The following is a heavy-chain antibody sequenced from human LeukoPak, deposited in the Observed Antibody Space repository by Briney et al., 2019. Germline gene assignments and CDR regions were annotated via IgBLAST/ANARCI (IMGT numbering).Heavy chain of an antibody. Sequence: PGGSLRLSCAASGFTFSSYGMHWVRQAPGKGLEWVAVISYDGSNKYYADSVKGRFTISRDNSENTLYLQMNSLRAEDTAVYYCAKDQEQWLSRNYYYGMDVWGQGTTVTVSS. J-gene: IGHJ6*02. V-gene: IGHV3-30*18. D-gene: IGHD6-19*01. CDR3: AKDQEQWLSRNYYYGMDV. CDR2: ISYDGSNK. CDR1: GFTFSSYG.